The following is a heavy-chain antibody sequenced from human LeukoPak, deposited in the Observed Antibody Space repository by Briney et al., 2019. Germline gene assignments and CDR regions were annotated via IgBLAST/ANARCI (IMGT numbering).Heavy chain of an antibody. CDR2: IYHSGST. D-gene: IGHD3-3*01. CDR3: ARDEAIFGAGYYYGMDV. CDR1: GGSISSGGYS. Sequence: SQTLSLTCAVSGGSISSGGYSWSWIRQPPGKGLEWIGYIYHSGSTYYNPSLKSRVTISVDRSKNQFSLKVSSVTAADTAVYYCARDEAIFGAGYYYGMDVWGQGTTVTVSS. J-gene: IGHJ6*02. V-gene: IGHV4-30-2*01.